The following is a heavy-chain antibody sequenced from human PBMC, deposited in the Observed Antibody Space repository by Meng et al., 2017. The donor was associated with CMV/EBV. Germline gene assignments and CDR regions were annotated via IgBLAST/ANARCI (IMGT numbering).Heavy chain of an antibody. CDR3: ARDYSGIAARPGFDP. Sequence: QGQVGQFGAEVKKPGSAVKVTCKASGGTFSSYAISWVRQAPGQGLEWMGGIIPIFGTANYAQKFQGRVTITADESTSTAYMELSSLRSEDTAVYYCARDYSGIAARPGFDPWGQGTLVTVSS. J-gene: IGHJ5*02. V-gene: IGHV1-69*01. CDR1: GGTFSSYA. CDR2: IIPIFGTA. D-gene: IGHD6-6*01.